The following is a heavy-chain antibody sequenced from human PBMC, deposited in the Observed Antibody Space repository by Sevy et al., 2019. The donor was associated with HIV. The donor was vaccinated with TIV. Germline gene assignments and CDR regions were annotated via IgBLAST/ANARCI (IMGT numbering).Heavy chain of an antibody. D-gene: IGHD3-22*01. Sequence: ASVKVSCKASGVTFNSYAFHWVRQAPGQGLEWMGGIIPMFGTTDYAQKFQGRVTISADESTSTVYTEQSSLRSEDTAVYYCTRGVTKIIGGGYYFDYWGQGTLVTVSS. J-gene: IGHJ4*02. CDR3: TRGVTKIIGGGYYFDY. CDR2: IIPMFGTT. V-gene: IGHV1-69*13. CDR1: GVTFNSYA.